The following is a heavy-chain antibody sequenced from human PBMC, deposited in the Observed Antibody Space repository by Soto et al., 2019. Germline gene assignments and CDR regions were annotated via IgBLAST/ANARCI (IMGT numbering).Heavy chain of an antibody. V-gene: IGHV4-39*01. Sequence: QVQLQESGPRLVKPSETLSLTCTVSGGSIRSSSYYWVWIRQPPGKGLEWIGSVFYNGNTYYSPSLKSRSTISIDTSQNQFSLRLYSVTAADTALYHRARFPDWGSATDWGQGIPVTVSS. CDR3: ARFPDWGSATD. CDR1: GGSIRSSSYY. J-gene: IGHJ4*02. CDR2: VFYNGNT. D-gene: IGHD3-10*01.